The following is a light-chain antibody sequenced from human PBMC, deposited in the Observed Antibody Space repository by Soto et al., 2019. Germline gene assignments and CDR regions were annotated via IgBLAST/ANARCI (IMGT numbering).Light chain of an antibody. CDR2: DNN. J-gene: IGLJ1*01. CDR3: GAWDSSLSIYV. V-gene: IGLV1-51*01. Sequence: QSVLTQPPSVSAAPGQKVTISCSGSSSNIADNYVSWYQQLPGTAPKVLIYDNNKRPSGIPDRFSGSKPGTSATLGITGLQAGDEADYYCGAWDSSLSIYVFGTGTKVTVL. CDR1: SSNIADNY.